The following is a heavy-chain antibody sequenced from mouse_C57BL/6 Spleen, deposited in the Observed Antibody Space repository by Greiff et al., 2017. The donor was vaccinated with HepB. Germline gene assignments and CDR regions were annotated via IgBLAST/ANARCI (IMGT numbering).Heavy chain of an antibody. CDR3: ARSPSINYGSSYDWFAY. CDR2: INPNNGGT. CDR1: GYTFTDYN. V-gene: IGHV1-18*01. D-gene: IGHD1-1*01. J-gene: IGHJ3*01. Sequence: EVQLQQSGPELVKPGASVKIPCKASGYTFTDYNMDWVKQSHGKSLEWIGDINPNNGGTIYNQKFKGKATLTVDKSSSTAYMELRSLTSEDTAVYYCARSPSINYGSSYDWFAYWGQGTLVTVSA.